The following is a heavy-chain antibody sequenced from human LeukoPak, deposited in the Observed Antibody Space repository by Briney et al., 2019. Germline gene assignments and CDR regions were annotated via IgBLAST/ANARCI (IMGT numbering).Heavy chain of an antibody. CDR1: GYSISSGYY. CDR2: IYHSGST. D-gene: IGHD6-13*01. Sequence: SETLSLTCTVSGYSISSGYYWGWIRPPPGKGLEWIGSIYHSGSTYYNPSLKSRVTISVDTSKNQFSLKLSSVTAADTAVYYCARGAAAGGARWFDPWGQGTLVTVSS. V-gene: IGHV4-38-2*02. J-gene: IGHJ5*02. CDR3: ARGAAAGGARWFDP.